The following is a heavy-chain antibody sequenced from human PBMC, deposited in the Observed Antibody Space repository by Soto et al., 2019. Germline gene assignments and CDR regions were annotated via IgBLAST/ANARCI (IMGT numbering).Heavy chain of an antibody. V-gene: IGHV1-18*01. CDR2: ISAYKGNT. CDR3: ASRSAQLPYYFDY. CDR1: GYTFTNYG. Sequence: ASVKVSCKASGYTFTNYGISWVRQAPGQGLEWMGWISAYKGNTNYAQKFQGRVTMTTDTSTSTAYMELRSLRTDDTAVYYCASRSAQLPYYFDYWGQGTLVTVSS. J-gene: IGHJ4*02. D-gene: IGHD6-6*01.